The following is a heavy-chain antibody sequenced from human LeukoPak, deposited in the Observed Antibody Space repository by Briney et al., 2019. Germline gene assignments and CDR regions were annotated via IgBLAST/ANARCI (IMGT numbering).Heavy chain of an antibody. CDR2: IYYSGST. CDR3: ARIIVGAFDI. V-gene: IGHV4-39*07. Sequence: PSETLSLTCTVSGRSISSSSYYWGWIRQPPGKGLEWIGSIYYSGSTYYNPSLKSRVTISVDTSKNQFSLKLSSVTAADTAVYYCARIIVGAFDIWGQGTMVTVSS. J-gene: IGHJ3*02. CDR1: GRSISSSSYY. D-gene: IGHD2-15*01.